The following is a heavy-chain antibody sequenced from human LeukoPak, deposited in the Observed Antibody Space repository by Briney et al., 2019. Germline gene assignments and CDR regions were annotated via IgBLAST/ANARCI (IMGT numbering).Heavy chain of an antibody. Sequence: GGSLRLSCAASGFTFSSYSMNWVRQAPGKGLEWVSYISSGSSTIYYADSVKGRFTVSRDNAKNSLYLQMYSLRAEDTAVYYCARFWGGNYWGQGTLVTVSS. V-gene: IGHV3-48*01. CDR1: GFTFSSYS. J-gene: IGHJ4*02. D-gene: IGHD3-3*01. CDR3: ARFWGGNY. CDR2: ISSGSSTI.